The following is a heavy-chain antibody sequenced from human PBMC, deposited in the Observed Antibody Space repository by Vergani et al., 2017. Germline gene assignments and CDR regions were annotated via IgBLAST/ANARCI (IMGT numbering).Heavy chain of an antibody. CDR1: GFTFSSYG. Sequence: QVQLVESGGGVVQPGRSLRLSCAASGFTFSSYGMHWVRQAPGKGLEWVAVISYDGSNKYYADSVKGRFTISRDNSKNTLYLQMNSLRAEDTAVYYCATASGSPPDAFDIWGQGTMVTVSS. J-gene: IGHJ3*02. CDR3: ATASGSPPDAFDI. D-gene: IGHD1-26*01. V-gene: IGHV3-30*03. CDR2: ISYDGSNK.